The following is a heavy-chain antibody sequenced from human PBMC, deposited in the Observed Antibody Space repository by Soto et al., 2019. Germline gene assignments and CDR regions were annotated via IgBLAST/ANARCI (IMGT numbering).Heavy chain of an antibody. Sequence: PGGSLRLSCAASGFTFSSYAMHWVRQAPGKGLEWVAVISYDGSNKYYADSVKGRFTISRDNSKNTLYLQMNSLRAEDTAVYYCARDPSPIVVGSWFDYWGQGTLVTVSS. CDR1: GFTFSSYA. CDR3: ARDPSPIVVGSWFDY. D-gene: IGHD3-22*01. J-gene: IGHJ4*02. V-gene: IGHV3-30-3*01. CDR2: ISYDGSNK.